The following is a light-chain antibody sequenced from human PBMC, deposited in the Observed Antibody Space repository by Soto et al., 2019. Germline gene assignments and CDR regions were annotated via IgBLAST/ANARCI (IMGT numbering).Light chain of an antibody. CDR2: GNS. CDR3: QSSDSSMSGVV. Sequence: QSVLTQPPSVSGAPGQRITISCTGSSSNIGAGYDVHWYQQLPGTAPKLLIYGNSNRPSGVPDRFSGAKSGTSASLAITGLPDDDEADYYCQSSDSSMSGVVFGGGTKLTVL. J-gene: IGLJ2*01. CDR1: SSNIGAGYD. V-gene: IGLV1-40*01.